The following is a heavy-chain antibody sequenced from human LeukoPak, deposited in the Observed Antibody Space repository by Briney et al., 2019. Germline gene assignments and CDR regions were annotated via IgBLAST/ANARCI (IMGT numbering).Heavy chain of an antibody. CDR2: ISWNSGSI. Sequence: GGSLRLSCAASGFTFDDYAMHWVRQAPGQGLEWVSGISWNSGSIGYADSVKGRFTISRDNAKNSLYLQMNSLRAEDTALYYCAKDSTGSYYYYMDVWGKGTTVTVSS. D-gene: IGHD1-14*01. J-gene: IGHJ6*03. CDR1: GFTFDDYA. CDR3: AKDSTGSYYYYMDV. V-gene: IGHV3-9*01.